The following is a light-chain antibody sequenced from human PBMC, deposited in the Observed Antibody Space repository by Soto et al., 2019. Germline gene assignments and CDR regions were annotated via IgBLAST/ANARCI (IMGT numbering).Light chain of an antibody. J-gene: IGLJ2*01. CDR1: SSNVGSYDL. CDR3: CSYAARNTLI. V-gene: IGLV2-23*02. CDR2: VVT. Sequence: QSVLTQPASVSGSPGQSITISCTGTSSNVGSYDLVSWYQQHPGKAPKLLIYVVTKRPSGVSNRFSGSKSGNTASLTISGLQAEDEADYACCSYAARNTLIFGGGTKLTVL.